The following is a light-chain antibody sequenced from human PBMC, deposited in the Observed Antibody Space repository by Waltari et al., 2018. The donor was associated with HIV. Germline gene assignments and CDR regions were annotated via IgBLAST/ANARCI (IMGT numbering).Light chain of an antibody. V-gene: IGLV2-11*01. CDR1: SSDVGGYNY. J-gene: IGLJ1*01. CDR2: DVT. Sequence: QPALTQPRSVSGSPGQSVTIPCTGTSSDVGGYNYVSWYQQHPGKAPKLMIYDVTKRPSGVPDRFSGSRSGNTASLTISGLQAEDEADYYCCSFAGSYTSYVFGTGTKVTVL. CDR3: CSFAGSYTSYV.